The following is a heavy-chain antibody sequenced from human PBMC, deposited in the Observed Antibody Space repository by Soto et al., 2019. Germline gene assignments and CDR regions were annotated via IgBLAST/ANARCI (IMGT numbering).Heavy chain of an antibody. Sequence: GASVKVSCKASGYTFTSYDINWVRQATGQGLEWMGWMNPNSGNTGYAQKFQGRVTMTRNTSISTAYMELSSLRSEDTAVYYCARGARVRVRGVYYYYYMDVRGKGTTVTVSS. D-gene: IGHD3-10*01. J-gene: IGHJ6*03. CDR1: GYTFTSYD. CDR3: ARGARVRVRGVYYYYYMDV. CDR2: MNPNSGNT. V-gene: IGHV1-8*01.